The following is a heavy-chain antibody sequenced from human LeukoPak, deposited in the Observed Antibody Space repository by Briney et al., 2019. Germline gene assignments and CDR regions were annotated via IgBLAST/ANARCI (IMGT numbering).Heavy chain of an antibody. D-gene: IGHD6-19*01. CDR2: ISGSGGST. CDR1: GFTFSSHA. J-gene: IGHJ5*02. CDR3: QYSSGSNWFDP. Sequence: GGSLRLSCAASGFTFSSHAMSWVRQAPGKGLEWVSAISGSGGSTYYADSVKGRFTISRDNSKNTLYLQMNSLRAEDTAVYYCQYSSGSNWFDPWGQGTLVTVSS. V-gene: IGHV3-23*01.